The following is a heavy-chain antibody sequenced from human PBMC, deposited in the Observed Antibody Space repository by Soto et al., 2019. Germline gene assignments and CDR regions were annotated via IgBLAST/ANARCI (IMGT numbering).Heavy chain of an antibody. CDR3: AAVTRSGWD. CDR2: ISGSSRYI. J-gene: IGHJ4*02. V-gene: IGHV3-21*01. Sequence: EVQLAESGGGLVKPGGSLRVSCAASGFTFSSYSMNWVRQAPGKGLEWVSSISGSSRYIYYADAVKGRFTISRDNAKNSLYLQMNSLRVEDTAVYFCAAVTRSGWDWGQGTLVTVSS. D-gene: IGHD6-19*01. CDR1: GFTFSSYS.